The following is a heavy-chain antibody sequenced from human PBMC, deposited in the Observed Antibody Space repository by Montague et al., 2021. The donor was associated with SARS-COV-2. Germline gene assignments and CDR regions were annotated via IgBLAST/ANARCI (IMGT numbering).Heavy chain of an antibody. J-gene: IGHJ4*02. CDR3: YSGYDFGY. CDR1: GFTFNSYS. V-gene: IGHV3-21*01. D-gene: IGHD5-12*01. CDR2: ISSTSTST. Sequence: SLRLSCAASGFTFNSYSVNWVRQAPGKGLEWVSSISSTSTSTYYADSVKGRFTISRDNAKNSLYLQMNSLRAEDTAVYYCYSGYDFGYWGQGTLVTVSS.